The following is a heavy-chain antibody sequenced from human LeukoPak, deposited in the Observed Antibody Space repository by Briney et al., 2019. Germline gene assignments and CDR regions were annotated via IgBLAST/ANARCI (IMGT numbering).Heavy chain of an antibody. D-gene: IGHD5-18*01. CDR3: ARRAISRYSYDPLDY. V-gene: IGHV5-51*01. CDR1: GYSFTSYW. J-gene: IGHJ4*02. CDR2: IYPGDSDT. Sequence: GESLKISCKGSGYSFTSYWIGWVRQMPGKGLEWMGIIYPGDSDTRYSPSFQGQVTISADKSISTAYLQWSSLKASDTAMYYCARRAISRYSYDPLDYWGQGTLVTVSS.